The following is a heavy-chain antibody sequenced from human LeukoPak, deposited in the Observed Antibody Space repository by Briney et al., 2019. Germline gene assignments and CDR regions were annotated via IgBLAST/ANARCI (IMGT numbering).Heavy chain of an antibody. V-gene: IGHV3-21*01. J-gene: IGHJ4*02. D-gene: IGHD6-19*01. CDR2: ISSSSSYI. CDR1: GFTFRSYS. Sequence: GGSRRLSCAASGFTFRSYSMNWVRHAPGKGLEWVSSISSSSSYIYYADSVKGRFTISRDNAKNSLYLQMNSLRAEDTAVYYCARVPYSSGPFDYWGQGTLVTVSS. CDR3: ARVPYSSGPFDY.